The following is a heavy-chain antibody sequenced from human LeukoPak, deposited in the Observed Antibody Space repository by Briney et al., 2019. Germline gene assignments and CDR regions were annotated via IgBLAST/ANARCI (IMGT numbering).Heavy chain of an antibody. Sequence: GESLKISCKGSGYRFTSYWIGWARQMPGKGLEWMGIIYPGDSDTRYSPSFQGQVTISADKSISTAYLQWNSLKASDTAMYYCARTIDDYYGSGSYFDYWGQGTLVTVSS. CDR2: IYPGDSDT. V-gene: IGHV5-51*01. CDR1: GYRFTSYW. CDR3: ARTIDDYYGSGSYFDY. D-gene: IGHD3-10*01. J-gene: IGHJ4*02.